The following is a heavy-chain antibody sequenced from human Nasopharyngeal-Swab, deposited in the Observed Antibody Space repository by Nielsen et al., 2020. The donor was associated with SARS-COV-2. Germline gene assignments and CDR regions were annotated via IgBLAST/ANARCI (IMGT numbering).Heavy chain of an antibody. CDR3: ARERRYGQRKLNYYYYMDV. J-gene: IGHJ6*03. Sequence: RQAPGKGLEWIGEINHSGSTNYNPSLKSRVTISVDTSKNQFSLKLSSVTAADAAVYYCARERRYGQRKLNYYYYMDVWGKGTTVTVSS. D-gene: IGHD3-9*01. V-gene: IGHV4-34*01. CDR2: INHSGST.